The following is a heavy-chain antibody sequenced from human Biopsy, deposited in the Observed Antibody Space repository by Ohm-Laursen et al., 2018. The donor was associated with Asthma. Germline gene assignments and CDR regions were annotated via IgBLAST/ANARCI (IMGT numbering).Heavy chain of an antibody. Sequence: SETLSLTCTVSGGSMSSSSYYWGWIRQPPGKGLEWMGSISYTGSAYHNPPLKSRLTISADTPKNHFSLKLSSVTAADTAVYYCARHWDWGSFFDYWGQGTPVTVSS. CDR1: GGSMSSSSYY. V-gene: IGHV4-39*01. CDR3: ARHWDWGSFFDY. J-gene: IGHJ4*02. D-gene: IGHD7-27*01. CDR2: ISYTGSA.